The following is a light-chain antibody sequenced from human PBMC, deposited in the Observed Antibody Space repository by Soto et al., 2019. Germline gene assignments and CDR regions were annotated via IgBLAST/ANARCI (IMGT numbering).Light chain of an antibody. CDR2: GAS. V-gene: IGKV3D-20*02. Sequence: EIVLTQSPATLSLSPGEGATLSCRASQSVSSTFLAWYQHKPGRPPRLLIYGASSRATDIPDRFSGGGSGTDFTLTISSLEPEDFAVYYCQQRSDWPSFGQGTRLEIK. J-gene: IGKJ5*01. CDR1: QSVSSTF. CDR3: QQRSDWPS.